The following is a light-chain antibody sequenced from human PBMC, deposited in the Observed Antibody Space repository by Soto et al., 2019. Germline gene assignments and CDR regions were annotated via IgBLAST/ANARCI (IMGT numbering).Light chain of an antibody. CDR3: SSYTSRNGYV. Sequence: QSALTQPASVSGSPGQSITISCTGTSSDVGGYNYVSWYQQHPGKAPKLMIYDASNRPSGVSNRFSGSKSGNTASLTISGLQAEDEADYYCSSYTSRNGYVFGTGTKVTVL. V-gene: IGLV2-14*01. J-gene: IGLJ1*01. CDR2: DAS. CDR1: SSDVGGYNY.